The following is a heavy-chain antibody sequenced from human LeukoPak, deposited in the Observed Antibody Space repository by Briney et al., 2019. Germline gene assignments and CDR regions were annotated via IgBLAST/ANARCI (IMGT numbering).Heavy chain of an antibody. CDR3: ARQLVAFDI. CDR2: ISSSSSYI. CDR1: GFTFNNAW. D-gene: IGHD6-6*01. J-gene: IGHJ3*02. Sequence: GGSLRLSCAASGFTFNNAWMNWVRQAPGKGLEWVSSISSSSSYIYYADSVKGRFTISRDNAKNSLYLQMNSLRAEDTAVYYCARQLVAFDIWGQGTMVTVSS. V-gene: IGHV3-21*01.